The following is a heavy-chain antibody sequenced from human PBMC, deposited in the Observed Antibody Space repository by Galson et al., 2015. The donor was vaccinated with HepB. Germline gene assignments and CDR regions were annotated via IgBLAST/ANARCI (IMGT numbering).Heavy chain of an antibody. J-gene: IGHJ3*02. V-gene: IGHV4-30-2*01. Sequence: TLSLTCVISGGSVSSVGYMWSWIRQPPGKGLEWIGYIYHTGSTYYNPSLKSRVTISVDKAKNQFSLKVTSVTAADTAVYYCASVASVPVAFDIWGQGTMVTVSS. CDR1: GGSVSSVGYM. CDR3: ASVASVPVAFDI. D-gene: IGHD5-12*01. CDR2: IYHTGST.